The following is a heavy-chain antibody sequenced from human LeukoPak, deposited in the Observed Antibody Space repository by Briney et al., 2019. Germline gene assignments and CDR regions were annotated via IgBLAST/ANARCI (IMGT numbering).Heavy chain of an antibody. CDR2: INHSGST. J-gene: IGHJ4*02. V-gene: IGHV4-34*01. D-gene: IGHD6-19*01. CDR3: ARGEKQEGIAVAGTLFDY. Sequence: SETLSLTCAVYGGSFSGYYWSWIRQPPGKGLEWIGEINHSGSTNYNPSLKSRVTISVDTSKNQFSLKRSSVTAADTAVYYCARGEKQEGIAVAGTLFDYWGQGTLVTVSS. CDR1: GGSFSGYY.